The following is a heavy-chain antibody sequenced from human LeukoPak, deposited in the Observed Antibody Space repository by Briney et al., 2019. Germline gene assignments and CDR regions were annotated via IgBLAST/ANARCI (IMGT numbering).Heavy chain of an antibody. D-gene: IGHD6-6*01. J-gene: IGHJ4*02. CDR3: AKRSTYYFVY. CDR1: GFTFDDYA. Sequence: PGGSLRLSCAASGFTFDDYAMHWVRQAPGRGLEWVSGISWNSGSMDYADSVKGRFTISRDNAKNSLYLQMNSLRAEDTALYYCAKRSTYYFVYWGQGTLVTVSS. V-gene: IGHV3-9*01. CDR2: ISWNSGSM.